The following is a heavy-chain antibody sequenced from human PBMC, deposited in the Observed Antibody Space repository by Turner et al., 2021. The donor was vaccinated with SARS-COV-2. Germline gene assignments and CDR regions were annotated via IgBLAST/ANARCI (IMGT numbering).Heavy chain of an antibody. Sequence: QVQLVQSGAEVKKPGASVKVSCKVSGYTLIELSMHWVRQAPGKGLEWMGGFGPEGAETIYAQKFQGRVTMTEDTSTDTAYMELSSLRSEDTAVYYCASSFSVRGVKGDFDYWGQGTLVTVSS. J-gene: IGHJ4*02. CDR1: GYTLIELS. D-gene: IGHD3-10*01. CDR3: ASSFSVRGVKGDFDY. V-gene: IGHV1-24*01. CDR2: FGPEGAET.